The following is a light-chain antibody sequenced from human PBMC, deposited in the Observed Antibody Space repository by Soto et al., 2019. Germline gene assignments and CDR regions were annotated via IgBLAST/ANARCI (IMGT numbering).Light chain of an antibody. Sequence: SSLTQPPSVSRVPGQRVTISRTGSSSNIGAGYDVHWYQQLPGTAPNLLIYGNSNRPSGVPDRFSGSKSGTSASLAITGLQAEDEADYYCQSYDSSLSGSQVFGTGTKVTVL. J-gene: IGLJ1*01. CDR2: GNS. V-gene: IGLV1-40*01. CDR1: SSNIGAGYD. CDR3: QSYDSSLSGSQV.